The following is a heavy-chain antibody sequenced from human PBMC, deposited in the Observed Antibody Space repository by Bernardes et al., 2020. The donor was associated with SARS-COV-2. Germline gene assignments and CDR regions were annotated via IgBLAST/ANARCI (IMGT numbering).Heavy chain of an antibody. CDR1: GGSISSGDYY. CDR3: ARVGSTVVTPIWYFDL. J-gene: IGHJ2*01. V-gene: IGHV4-30-4*01. D-gene: IGHD4-17*01. Sequence: SETLSLTCTVSGGSISSGDYYWSWIRQPPGKGLEWIGYIYYSGSTYYNPSLKSRVTISVDTSKNQFSLKLSSVTAADTAVYYCARVGSTVVTPIWYFDLWGRGTLVTVSS. CDR2: IYYSGST.